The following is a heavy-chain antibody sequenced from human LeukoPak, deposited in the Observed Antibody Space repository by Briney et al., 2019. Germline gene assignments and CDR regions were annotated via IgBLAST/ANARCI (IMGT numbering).Heavy chain of an antibody. CDR3: ASGRDSSETRNDY. D-gene: IGHD3-22*01. CDR2: INHSGST. J-gene: IGHJ4*02. Sequence: SETLSLTCAVYGGSFSGYYWSWIRQPPGKGLEWIGEINHSGSTNYNPSLKSRVTIPVDTSKNQFSLKLSSVTAADTAVYYCASGRDSSETRNDYWGQGTLVTASS. CDR1: GGSFSGYY. V-gene: IGHV4-34*01.